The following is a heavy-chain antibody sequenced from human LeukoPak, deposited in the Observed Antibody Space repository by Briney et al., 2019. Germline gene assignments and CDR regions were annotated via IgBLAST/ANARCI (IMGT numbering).Heavy chain of an antibody. Sequence: PSQTLSLTCTVSGDSISSGGYYWSWIRQHPGKGLEWIGYIYHSGITYHNPSLKSRVTISVDTSKNQFSLKLSSVTAADTAVYYCARAWGRWLNGFDIWSQGTMVTVSS. CDR3: ARAWGRWLNGFDI. CDR1: GDSISSGGYY. V-gene: IGHV4-31*03. D-gene: IGHD3-16*01. CDR2: IYHSGIT. J-gene: IGHJ3*02.